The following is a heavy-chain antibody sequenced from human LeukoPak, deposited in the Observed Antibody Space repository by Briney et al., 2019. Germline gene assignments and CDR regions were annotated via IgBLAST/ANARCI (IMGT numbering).Heavy chain of an antibody. V-gene: IGHV4-34*01. J-gene: IGHJ4*02. CDR3: AREAYGSLGY. D-gene: IGHD3-10*01. CDR2: INHSGST. Sequence: SETLSLTCAVYGGSFSGYYWSWIRQPPGKGLEWIGEINHSGSTNYNPSLKSRVTISVDTSKNQFSLKLSSVTAADTAVYSCAREAYGSLGYWGQGTLVTVSS. CDR1: GGSFSGYY.